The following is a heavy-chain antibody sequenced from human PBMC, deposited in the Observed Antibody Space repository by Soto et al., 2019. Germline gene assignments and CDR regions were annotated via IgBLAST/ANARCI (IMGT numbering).Heavy chain of an antibody. V-gene: IGHV4-34*01. CDR1: GGSFSGYY. J-gene: IGHJ4*02. Sequence: SETLSLTCAVYGGSFSGYYWSWIRQPPGKGLEWIGEINHSGSTNYNPSLKSRVTISVGTSKNQFSLKLSSVTAADTAVYYCTRGKGYCSGGSCYSVRNYFDYWGQGTLVTVSS. CDR3: TRGKGYCSGGSCYSVRNYFDY. D-gene: IGHD2-15*01. CDR2: INHSGST.